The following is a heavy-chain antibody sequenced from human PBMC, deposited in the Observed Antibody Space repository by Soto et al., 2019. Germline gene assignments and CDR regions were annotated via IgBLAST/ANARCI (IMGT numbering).Heavy chain of an antibody. CDR1: GGSISSYY. Sequence: SETLSLTCTVSGGSISSYYWSWIRQPPGKGLEWIGYIYYSGSTNYNPSLKSRFTLSVDKSKNQFSLKLRSVTAADTAVYYCESVTIAVAALGAFEIWGQGTMVPVS. D-gene: IGHD6-19*01. V-gene: IGHV4-59*12. CDR3: ESVTIAVAALGAFEI. CDR2: IYYSGST. J-gene: IGHJ3*02.